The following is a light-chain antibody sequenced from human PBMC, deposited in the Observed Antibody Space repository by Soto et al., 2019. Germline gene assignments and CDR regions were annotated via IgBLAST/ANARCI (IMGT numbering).Light chain of an antibody. Sequence: EIVLTQSPGTLSLSPGERATLSCRASQSVSSSYLAWYQQKPGQAPRLLIYGASSRATGIPDRFSGSGSGKDFTLPISRLEPEDFAVYYCQQYGSSLTWTFGKGTKV. J-gene: IGKJ1*01. CDR2: GAS. CDR3: QQYGSSLTWT. CDR1: QSVSSSY. V-gene: IGKV3-20*01.